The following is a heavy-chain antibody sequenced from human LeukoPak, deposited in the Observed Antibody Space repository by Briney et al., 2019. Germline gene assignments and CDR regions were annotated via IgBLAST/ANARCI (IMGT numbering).Heavy chain of an antibody. D-gene: IGHD5-18*01. Sequence: GESLKISCKGSGYSFTSYWIGWVRQMPGKGLEWMGIIYPGDSDTRYSPSFQGQVTISADKSISTAYLQWSSLKASDTAMYYCARGTRGYNYDPYCFDYWGQGTLVTVSS. CDR1: GYSFTSYW. J-gene: IGHJ4*02. V-gene: IGHV5-51*01. CDR2: IYPGDSDT. CDR3: ARGTRGYNYDPYCFDY.